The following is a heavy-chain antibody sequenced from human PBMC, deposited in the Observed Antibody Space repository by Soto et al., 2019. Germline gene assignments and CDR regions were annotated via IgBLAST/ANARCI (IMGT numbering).Heavy chain of an antibody. J-gene: IGHJ3*02. Sequence: SVKVSCKASGGTFSSYAISWVRQAPGQGLEWMGGIIPIFGTANYAQKFQGRVTITADESTSTAYMELSSLRSEDTAVYYCARDYGDYFDALDIWGQGTMVTVSS. V-gene: IGHV1-69*13. CDR2: IIPIFGTA. CDR3: ARDYGDYFDALDI. CDR1: GGTFSSYA. D-gene: IGHD4-17*01.